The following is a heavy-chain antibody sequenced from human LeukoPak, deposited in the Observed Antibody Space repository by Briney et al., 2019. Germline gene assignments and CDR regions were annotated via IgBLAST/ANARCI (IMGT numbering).Heavy chain of an antibody. CDR2: IYYSGST. D-gene: IGHD5-12*01. Sequence: SETLSLTCTVSGGSISSYYWSWIRQPPGKGLEWIGYIYYSGSTNYNPSLKSRVTISVDTSKNQFSLKLSSVTAADTAVYYCAIRRGYSGYDIIDYWGQGTLVTVSS. CDR1: GGSISSYY. CDR3: AIRRGYSGYDIIDY. J-gene: IGHJ4*02. V-gene: IGHV4-59*08.